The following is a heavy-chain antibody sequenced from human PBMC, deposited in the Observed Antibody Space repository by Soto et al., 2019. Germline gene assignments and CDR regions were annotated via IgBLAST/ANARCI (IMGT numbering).Heavy chain of an antibody. CDR3: AREVVIFGVDLGFDYGMDV. J-gene: IGHJ6*02. V-gene: IGHV4-31*03. CDR2: IYYSGST. CDR1: GGSISSGGYY. D-gene: IGHD3-3*01. Sequence: TLSLTCTVSGGSISSGGYYWSWIRQHPGKGLEWIGYIYYSGSTYYNPSLKSRVTISVDTSKNQFSLKLSSVTAADTAVYYCAREVVIFGVDLGFDYGMDVWGQGTTVTVS.